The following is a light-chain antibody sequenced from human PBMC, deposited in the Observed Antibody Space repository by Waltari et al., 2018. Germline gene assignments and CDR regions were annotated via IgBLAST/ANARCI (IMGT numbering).Light chain of an antibody. CDR1: QGVSTY. Sequence: AIRMTQSPSSLSASIGDRVTISCRASQGVSTYLAWYQQKPGKAPRLLIHAASTLQSGVPSRFSGSGTGTDFTLTITCLQSEDFATYYCQQYHDYPWTFGQGTKVDI. CDR2: AAS. V-gene: IGKV1-8*01. J-gene: IGKJ1*01. CDR3: QQYHDYPWT.